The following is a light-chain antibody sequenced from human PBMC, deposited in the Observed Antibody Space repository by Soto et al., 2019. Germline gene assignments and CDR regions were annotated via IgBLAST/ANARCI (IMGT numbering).Light chain of an antibody. CDR2: EVS. CDR3: GSWDSSLSAYV. Sequence: QSVLTQPASVSGSLGQSITISCTGTSSDVGGYNYVSWYQQHPGKAPKLMIYEVSNRPSGVSNRFSGSKSGNAASLTISGLQAEDEVDYYCGSWDSSLSAYVFGTGTKVTVL. CDR1: SSDVGGYNY. V-gene: IGLV2-14*01. J-gene: IGLJ1*01.